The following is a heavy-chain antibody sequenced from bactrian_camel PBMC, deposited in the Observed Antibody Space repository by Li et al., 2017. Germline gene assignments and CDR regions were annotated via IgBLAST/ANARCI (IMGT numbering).Heavy chain of an antibody. V-gene: IGHV3S1*01. J-gene: IGHJ4*01. CDR3: TKDRGGGDYSDNSPPAFVN. D-gene: IGHD2*01. CDR1: GFTFSNTW. Sequence: HVQLVESGGGLVQPGGSLTLPCAASGFTFSNTWIHWVRQAPGKGLEWVSLINGGGRSTYYADSVKGRFTISRDNDENTVYLQLASLKTEDMAMYYCTKDRGGGDYSDNSPPAFVNWGQGTQVTVS. CDR2: INGGGRST.